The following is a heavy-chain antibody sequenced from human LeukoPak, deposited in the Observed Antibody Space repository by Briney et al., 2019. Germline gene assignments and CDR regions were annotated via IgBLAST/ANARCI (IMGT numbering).Heavy chain of an antibody. V-gene: IGHV3-30*02. J-gene: IGHJ4*02. CDR3: AKDPTLLWFGELCYFDD. CDR1: GFTFSSYG. Sequence: GGSLRLSCAASGFTFSSYGMHWVRQAPGKGLEWVAFIRYDGSNKYYADSVKGRFTISRDNSKNTLYLQMNSLRAEDTAVYYCAKDPTLLWFGELCYFDDWGQGTLVTVSS. CDR2: IRYDGSNK. D-gene: IGHD3-10*01.